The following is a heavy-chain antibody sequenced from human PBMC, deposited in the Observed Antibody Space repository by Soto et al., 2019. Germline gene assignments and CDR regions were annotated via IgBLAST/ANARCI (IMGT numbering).Heavy chain of an antibody. J-gene: IGHJ3*02. CDR1: GFTFSSYS. CDR2: ISSSSSYI. D-gene: IGHD6-19*01. CDR3: ASPISSEKDAFDI. Sequence: ESGGGLVKPGGSLRLSCAASGFTFSSYSMNWVRQAPGKGLEWVSSISSSSSYIYYADSVKGRFTISRDNAKNSLYLQMNSLRAEDTAVYYCASPISSEKDAFDIWGQGTMVTVSS. V-gene: IGHV3-21*01.